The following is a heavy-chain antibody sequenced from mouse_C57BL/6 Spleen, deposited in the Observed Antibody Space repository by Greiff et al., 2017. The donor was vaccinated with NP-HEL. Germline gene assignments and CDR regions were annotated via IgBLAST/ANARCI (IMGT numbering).Heavy chain of an antibody. D-gene: IGHD2-4*01. V-gene: IGHV3-6*01. J-gene: IGHJ2*01. CDR2: ISYDGSN. Sequence: DVKLQESGPGLVKPSQSLSLTCSVTGYSITSGYYWNWIRQFPGNKLEWMGYISYDGSNNYNPSLKNRISITRDTSKNQFFLKLNSVTTEDTATYYCARSPLYYDYDGDYWGQGTTLTVSS. CDR1: GYSITSGYY. CDR3: ARSPLYYDYDGDY.